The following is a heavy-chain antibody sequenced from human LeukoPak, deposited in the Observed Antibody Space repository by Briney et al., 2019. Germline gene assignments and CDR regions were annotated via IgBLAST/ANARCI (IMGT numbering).Heavy chain of an antibody. D-gene: IGHD5-12*01. CDR3: ARVEASGYDYGAFDY. CDR1: GFTFSSHL. Sequence: GGSLRLSCTVSGFTFSSHLMSWVRQAPGKGLEWVANINPDGNDKQYVDSVKGRFTISRDNAKNSLYLQMNSLRAEDTAVYYCARVEASGYDYGAFDYWGQGTLVTVSS. CDR2: INPDGNDK. V-gene: IGHV3-7*01. J-gene: IGHJ4*02.